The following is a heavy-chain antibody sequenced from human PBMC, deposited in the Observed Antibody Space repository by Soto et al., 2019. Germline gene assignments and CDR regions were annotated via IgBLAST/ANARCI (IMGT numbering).Heavy chain of an antibody. J-gene: IGHJ6*02. CDR2: INPNSGGT. D-gene: IGHD6-13*01. CDR1: GYTFTGYY. CDR3: ARDLASAGMHGKDV. Sequence: QVQLVQSGAEVKKPGASVKVSCKASGYTFTGYYMHWVRQAPGQGLEWMGWINPNSGGTNYAQKFQGWVTMTRDTSISTAYMELRRLRSDDTAVYYCARDLASAGMHGKDVWGQGTTVTVSS. V-gene: IGHV1-2*04.